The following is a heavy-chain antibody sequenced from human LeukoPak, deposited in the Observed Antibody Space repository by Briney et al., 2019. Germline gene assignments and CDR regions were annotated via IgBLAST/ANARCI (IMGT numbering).Heavy chain of an antibody. CDR3: ARHTKFDYGDYVPAYFDY. CDR2: IYPGDSDT. J-gene: IGHJ4*02. V-gene: IGHV5-51*01. D-gene: IGHD4-17*01. Sequence: GESLKISCKGSGYSFTNYWIGWVRQMPGKGLEWMGIIYPGDSDTRYSPSFQGQVTISSDKSISTAYLQWSSLKASDTAMYYCARHTKFDYGDYVPAYFDYWGQGSLVTVSS. CDR1: GYSFTNYW.